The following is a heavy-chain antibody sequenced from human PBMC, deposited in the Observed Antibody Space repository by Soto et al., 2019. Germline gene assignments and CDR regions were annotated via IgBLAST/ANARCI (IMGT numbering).Heavy chain of an antibody. CDR3: ARLGGWGHCSRITCYAFEY. D-gene: IGHD2-2*01. V-gene: IGHV5-51*01. CDR2: IYPGDSDT. J-gene: IGHJ4*02. CDR1: GYSFISYW. Sequence: GESRKISCKGSGYSFISYWIGWVLQMPGKGLEWMGIIYPGDSDTRYSPSFQGQVTISADKSISTAYLQWSSLKASDTAMYYCARLGGWGHCSRITCYAFEYWGPGTPVTGSS.